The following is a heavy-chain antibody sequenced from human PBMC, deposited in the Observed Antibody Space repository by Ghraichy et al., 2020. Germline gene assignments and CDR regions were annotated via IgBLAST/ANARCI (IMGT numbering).Heavy chain of an antibody. J-gene: IGHJ2*01. Sequence: SETLSLTCAVYVASFSGYFWNWIRQPPGKGLEWIGEVSQSGSTNYNPSLKGRVTISIDTSKNQFSLKLRSVTAADTATYYCARYKTTVIANSLDLWGHGTLVTVS. CDR3: ARYKTTVIANSLDL. V-gene: IGHV4-34*01. CDR1: VASFSGYF. CDR2: VSQSGST. D-gene: IGHD3-22*01.